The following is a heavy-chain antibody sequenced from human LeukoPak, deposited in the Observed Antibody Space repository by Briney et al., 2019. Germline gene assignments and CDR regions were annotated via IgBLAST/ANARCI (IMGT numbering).Heavy chain of an antibody. CDR1: GFPFSSYW. Sequence: GGSLRLSCVASGFPFSSYWMTWVRRAPGKGLEWVANIKQDGSKKSYVDSVKGRFTISRDNSKNTLYLQMNSLRAEDTAVYYCAAPETWGDYFDYWGQGTLVTVSS. J-gene: IGHJ4*02. CDR3: AAPETWGDYFDY. V-gene: IGHV3-7*03. CDR2: IKQDGSKK. D-gene: IGHD3-16*01.